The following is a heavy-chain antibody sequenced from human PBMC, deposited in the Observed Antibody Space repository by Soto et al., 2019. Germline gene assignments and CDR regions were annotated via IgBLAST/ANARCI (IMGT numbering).Heavy chain of an antibody. CDR2: INHSGST. Sequence: SETLSLTCAVYGGSFSGYYWSWIRQPPGKGLEWIGEINHSGSTNYNPSLKSRVTISVDTSRSQFSLKLSSATAADTAVYYCARDGYFIGGSCTAGGFDPWGPGTLVTVSS. CDR3: ARDGYFIGGSCTAGGFDP. D-gene: IGHD2-15*01. CDR1: GGSFSGYY. V-gene: IGHV4-34*01. J-gene: IGHJ5*02.